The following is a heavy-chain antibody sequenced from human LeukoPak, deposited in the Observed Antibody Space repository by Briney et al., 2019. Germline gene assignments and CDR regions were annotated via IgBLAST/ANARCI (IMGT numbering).Heavy chain of an antibody. V-gene: IGHV1-69*13. Sequence: GASVKVSCKASGGTFSSYAISWVRQAPGQGLEWMGGIIPIFGTANYAQKFQGRVTITADESTSTAYMELSSLRSEDTAVYYCARASPLFIAAAGTPQNWFDPWGQGTLVTVSS. CDR1: GGTFSSYA. J-gene: IGHJ5*02. CDR2: IIPIFGTA. CDR3: ARASPLFIAAAGTPQNWFDP. D-gene: IGHD6-13*01.